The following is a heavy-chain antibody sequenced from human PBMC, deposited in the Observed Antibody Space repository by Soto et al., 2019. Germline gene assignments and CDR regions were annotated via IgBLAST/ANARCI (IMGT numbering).Heavy chain of an antibody. D-gene: IGHD3-10*01. Sequence: GSLRLSCVASGFTFSSYAMSWVRQAPGKGLEWVSGVTASGGGTYYADSVKGHFTISRDNSKNTVYVQMNSLRAEDTAIYYCAKGSYYGSGIYYNNLDYWGQGTVVPASS. CDR3: AKGSYYGSGIYYNNLDY. V-gene: IGHV3-23*01. CDR2: VTASGGGT. CDR1: GFTFSSYA. J-gene: IGHJ4*02.